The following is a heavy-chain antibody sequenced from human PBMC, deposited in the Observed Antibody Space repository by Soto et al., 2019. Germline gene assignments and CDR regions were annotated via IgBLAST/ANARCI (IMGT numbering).Heavy chain of an antibody. Sequence: LRLSCAASGFTFSSYGMHWVRQAPGKGLEWVAVIWYDGSNKYYADSVKGRFTISRDNSKNTLYLQMNSLRAEDTAVYYCARSRVAVAVGMDVWGQGTTVTVSS. CDR3: ARSRVAVAVGMDV. CDR1: GFTFSSYG. CDR2: IWYDGSNK. V-gene: IGHV3-33*01. D-gene: IGHD6-19*01. J-gene: IGHJ6*02.